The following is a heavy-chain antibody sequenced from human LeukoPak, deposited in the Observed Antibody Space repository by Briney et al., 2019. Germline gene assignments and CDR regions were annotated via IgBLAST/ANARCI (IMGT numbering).Heavy chain of an antibody. J-gene: IGHJ6*03. CDR2: INPNSGGT. CDR3: ARQYYDFWSGHYYYYYMDV. V-gene: IGHV1-2*02. D-gene: IGHD3-3*01. CDR1: AYTFTGYY. Sequence: AAVKVSCKASAYTFTGYYMHWVRHAPGQGLEWMGWINPNSGGTNYAQKFQGRVTMTRDTSISTAYMELSRLRSDDTAVYYCARQYYDFWSGHYYYYYMDVWGKGTTVTVSS.